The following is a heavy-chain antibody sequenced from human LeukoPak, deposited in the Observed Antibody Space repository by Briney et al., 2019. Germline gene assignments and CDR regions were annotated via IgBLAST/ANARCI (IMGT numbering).Heavy chain of an antibody. V-gene: IGHV1-3*01. CDR1: GYTFTGYY. J-gene: IGHJ4*02. CDR3: ARSRGYSYGNDY. D-gene: IGHD5-18*01. Sequence: ASVKVSCKASGYTFTGYYMHWVRQAPGQRLEWMGWINAGNGNTKYSQKFQGRVTITRDTSASTAYMELSSLRSEDTAVYYCARSRGYSYGNDYWGQGTLVTVSS. CDR2: INAGNGNT.